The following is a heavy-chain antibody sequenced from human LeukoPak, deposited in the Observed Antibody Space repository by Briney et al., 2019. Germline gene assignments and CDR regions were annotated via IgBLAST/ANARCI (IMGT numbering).Heavy chain of an antibody. CDR2: INPNSGGS. CDR1: GHTFTRYY. J-gene: IGHJ4*02. V-gene: IGHV1-2*02. CDR3: ARGGRRIQLWLRYY. D-gene: IGHD5-18*01. Sequence: ASVKASCKASGHTFTRYYMHRERQAPGHRLEWMGWINPNSGGSNYAQKFQGRVTMTRDTSIRTAYMEMSRLRSEDTAVYYCARGGRRIQLWLRYYWGQGTLVTVSS.